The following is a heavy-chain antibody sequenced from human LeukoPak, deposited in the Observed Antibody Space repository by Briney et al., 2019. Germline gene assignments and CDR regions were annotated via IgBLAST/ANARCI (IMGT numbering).Heavy chain of an antibody. CDR3: ARGRLARAPYFDF. J-gene: IGHJ4*02. D-gene: IGHD3-16*01. V-gene: IGHV4-59*01. Sequence: SETLSLTCTVSGGSSSSYYWSWIRQPPGKGLGWIGYIYYSGSTNYNPSLKSRVTISIDTSKNQFSLKLSSVTAADTAVYYCARGRLARAPYFDFWGQGILVTVSS. CDR1: GGSSSSYY. CDR2: IYYSGST.